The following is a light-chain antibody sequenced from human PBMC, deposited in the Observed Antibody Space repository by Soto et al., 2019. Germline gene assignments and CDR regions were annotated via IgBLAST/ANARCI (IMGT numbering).Light chain of an antibody. V-gene: IGKV3-20*01. Sequence: EIVLTQSPGTLSLSPGERATLACRASQSVSSSYLAWYQQKPGHAPRLLIYGASSSATGIPDRFSGSGSGTDFTLIISRLEPADFAVYYCQQYGSSPLTFGGGTKVELK. CDR2: GAS. J-gene: IGKJ4*01. CDR1: QSVSSSY. CDR3: QQYGSSPLT.